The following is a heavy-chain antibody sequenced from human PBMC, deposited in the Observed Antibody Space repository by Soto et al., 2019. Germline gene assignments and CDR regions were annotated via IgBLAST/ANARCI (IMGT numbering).Heavy chain of an antibody. J-gene: IGHJ4*02. V-gene: IGHV4-4*02. D-gene: IGHD6-13*01. CDR1: GGSISSSNW. CDR2: IYHSGST. Sequence: SETLSLTCAVSGGSISSSNWWSWVRQPPGKGLEWIGEIYHSGSTNYNPSLKSRVTISVDKSKNQFSLKLSSVTAADMAVYYCARGTMEQQLALDDWGQGTLVTVSS. CDR3: ARGTMEQQLALDD.